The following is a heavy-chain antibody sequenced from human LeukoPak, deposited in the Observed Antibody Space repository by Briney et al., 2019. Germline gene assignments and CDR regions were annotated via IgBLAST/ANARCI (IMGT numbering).Heavy chain of an antibody. CDR2: ISSSGSTI. V-gene: IGHV3-48*03. Sequence: GGSLRLSCAASGFTFSSYEMNWVRQAPGKGLEWVSYISSSGSTIYYADSVKGRFTISRDNAKNSLYLQMNSLRAEDTAVYYCARRGYSYGYEPADYWGQGTLVTVPS. CDR1: GFTFSSYE. J-gene: IGHJ4*02. D-gene: IGHD5-18*01. CDR3: ARRGYSYGYEPADY.